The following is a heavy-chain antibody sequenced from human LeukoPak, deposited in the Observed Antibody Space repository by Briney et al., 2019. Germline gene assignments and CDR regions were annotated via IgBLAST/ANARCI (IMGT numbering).Heavy chain of an antibody. D-gene: IGHD1-26*01. CDR2: IYYIGST. CDR1: GGSISSYY. CDR3: ARHSGSSPHYFDY. J-gene: IGHJ4*02. Sequence: SETLSLTCTVSGGSISSYYWSWLRQPPGKGLESIGFIYYIGSTHYKSSLKGRVTISVDTSKNQFSLRLSSVTAADTAVYYCARHSGSSPHYFDYWGQGTLVTVSS. V-gene: IGHV4-59*08.